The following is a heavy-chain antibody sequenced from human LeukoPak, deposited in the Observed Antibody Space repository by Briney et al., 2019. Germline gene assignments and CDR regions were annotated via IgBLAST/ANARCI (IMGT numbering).Heavy chain of an antibody. CDR1: GFTFSRYA. D-gene: IGHD3-10*01. V-gene: IGHV3-23*01. CDR3: AKDPGGSFDY. CDR2: ITSGGGTI. Sequence: PGGSLRLSCVASGFTFSRYAMSWVRQAPGKGLEWVSSITSGGGTIHYAESVKGRFTISRDDSKNTLYLQMNSLRVEDTALYYCAKDPGGSFDYWGQGTLVTVSS. J-gene: IGHJ4*02.